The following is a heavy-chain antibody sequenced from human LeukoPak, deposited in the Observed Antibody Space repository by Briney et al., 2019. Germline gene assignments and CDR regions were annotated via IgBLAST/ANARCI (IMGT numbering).Heavy chain of an antibody. J-gene: IGHJ4*02. CDR3: ARALRWYPASFDY. Sequence: KFQGRVTITRDTSASTAYMELSSLRSEDTAVYYCARALRWYPASFDYWGQGTLVTVSS. V-gene: IGHV1-3*01. D-gene: IGHD4-23*01.